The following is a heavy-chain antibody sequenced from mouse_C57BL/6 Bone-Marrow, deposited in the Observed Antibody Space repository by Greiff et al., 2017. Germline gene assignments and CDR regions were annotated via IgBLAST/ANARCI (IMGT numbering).Heavy chain of an antibody. Sequence: EVQLVESGGGLVQPKGSLKLSCAASGFSFNTYAMNWVRQAPGKGLEWVARIRSKSNNYATYYADSVKDRFTISREDPESMLYLQMNNLKTEDTAMDYCVGHTGRDWYFDVWGTGTTVTVSS. CDR1: GFSFNTYA. CDR3: VGHTGRDWYFDV. D-gene: IGHD1-1*01. CDR2: IRSKSNNYAT. V-gene: IGHV10-1*01. J-gene: IGHJ1*03.